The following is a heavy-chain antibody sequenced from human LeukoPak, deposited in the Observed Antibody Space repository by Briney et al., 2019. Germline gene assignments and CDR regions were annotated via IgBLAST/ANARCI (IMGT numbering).Heavy chain of an antibody. V-gene: IGHV3-21*06. CDR2: ISRSSIYT. D-gene: IGHD3-22*01. CDR1: GFTFSSYV. J-gene: IGHJ4*02. Sequence: PGGSLRLSCAASGFTFSSYVMHWVRQAPGKGLGWVSSISRSSIYTYYEDSVKGRLTISRDNAKNSLYLQMNSLRAEDTAVYHCARGRYDSSGYYSIFDYWGQGTLVIVSS. CDR3: ARGRYDSSGYYSIFDY.